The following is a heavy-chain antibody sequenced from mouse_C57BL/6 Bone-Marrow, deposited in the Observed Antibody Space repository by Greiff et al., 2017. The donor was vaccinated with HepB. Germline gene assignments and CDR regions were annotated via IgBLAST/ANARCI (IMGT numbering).Heavy chain of an antibody. D-gene: IGHD1-1*01. CDR3: TRLDYYGSSYFDY. CDR1: GFTFSDAW. Sequence: EVQVVESGGGLVQPGGSMKLSCAASGFTFSDAWMDWVRQSPEKGLEWVAEIRNKANNHATYYAESVKGRFTISRDDSKSSVYLQMNSLRAEDTGIYYCTRLDYYGSSYFDYWGQGTTLTVSS. V-gene: IGHV6-6*01. CDR2: IRNKANNHAT. J-gene: IGHJ2*01.